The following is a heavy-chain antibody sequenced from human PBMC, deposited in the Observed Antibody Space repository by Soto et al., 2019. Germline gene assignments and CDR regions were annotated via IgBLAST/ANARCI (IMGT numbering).Heavy chain of an antibody. CDR3: AREPRYCSGGSCSITVDAYDI. V-gene: IGHV3-66*01. J-gene: IGHJ3*02. Sequence: EMQLVESGGGLVQLGGSLRLSCAASGFSISSTYMNWVRQAPGKGLEWVAVISNRGDTHYADSVKGRFSLSRDISDNTLHLQMSSLSAEDTAVYYCAREPRYCSGGSCSITVDAYDIWGQGTMVTVSS. CDR2: ISNRGDT. D-gene: IGHD2-15*01. CDR1: GFSISSTY.